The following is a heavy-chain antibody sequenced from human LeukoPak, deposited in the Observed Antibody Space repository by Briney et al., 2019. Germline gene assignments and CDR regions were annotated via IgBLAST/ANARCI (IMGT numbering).Heavy chain of an antibody. J-gene: IGHJ4*02. CDR3: ARGWSTAIDY. CDR2: INHSGST. CDR1: GGSFSGYY. Sequence: SETLSLTGAVYGGSFSGYYWSWIRQPPGKGLEWIGEINHSGSTNYNPSLKSRVTISVDTSKDQFSLKLSSVTAADTAVYYCARGWSTAIDYWGQGTLVTVSS. V-gene: IGHV4-34*01. D-gene: IGHD5-18*01.